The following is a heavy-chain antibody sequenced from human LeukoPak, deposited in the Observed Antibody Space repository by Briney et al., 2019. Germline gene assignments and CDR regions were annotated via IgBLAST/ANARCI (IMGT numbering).Heavy chain of an antibody. CDR2: ISGSGGST. J-gene: IGHJ4*02. D-gene: IGHD6-13*01. CDR3: AKDLSDTSRVPGDY. CDR1: GFTFNTYA. V-gene: IGHV3-23*01. Sequence: GGSLRLSCAASGFTFNTYAMSWVRQAPGKGLEWVSSISGSGGSTFYADSVKGRFTISRDNSKNTLYLQMNSLRAEDTAVYYCAKDLSDTSRVPGDYWGQGTLVTVSS.